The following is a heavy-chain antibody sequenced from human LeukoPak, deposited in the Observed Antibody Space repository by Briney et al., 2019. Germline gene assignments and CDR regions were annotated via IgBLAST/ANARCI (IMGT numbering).Heavy chain of an antibody. CDR2: ISYDGRNK. V-gene: IGHV3-30*18. CDR3: AKDLAGYSNDRDFGMDV. J-gene: IGHJ6*02. CDR1: GFTLNSYG. Sequence: GGSLRLSCAGSGFTLNSYGMHWVRQAPGKGLEWVAVISYDGRNKFYADSVKGRFTISRDNSKNTLYLQMNSLGAEDTALYHCAKDLAGYSNDRDFGMDVWGQGTTVTVSS. D-gene: IGHD4-11*01.